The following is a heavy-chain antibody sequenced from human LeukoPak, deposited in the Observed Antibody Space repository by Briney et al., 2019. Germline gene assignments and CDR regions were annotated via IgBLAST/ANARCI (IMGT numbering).Heavy chain of an antibody. V-gene: IGHV3-23*01. Sequence: GGSLRLSCAASGFTFSSSAMSWVRQAPGKGLEWVSATSNNGGYTYYADSVQGRFTISRDNSKSTLCLQMNSLRAEDTAVYYCAKQLGYCSDGSCYFPYWGQGTLVTVPS. CDR2: TSNNGGYT. J-gene: IGHJ4*02. CDR1: GFTFSSSA. CDR3: AKQLGYCSDGSCYFPY. D-gene: IGHD2-15*01.